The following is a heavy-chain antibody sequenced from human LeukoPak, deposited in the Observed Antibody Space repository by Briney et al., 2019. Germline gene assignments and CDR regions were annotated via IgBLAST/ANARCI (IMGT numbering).Heavy chain of an antibody. D-gene: IGHD3-10*01. V-gene: IGHV3-30-3*01. CDR1: GFTFSSYA. CDR3: ARPYGSGSYRAFDI. CDR2: ISYDGSNK. J-gene: IGHJ3*02. Sequence: PGRSLRLSCAASGFTFSSYAMHWVRQAPGKGLEWVAVISYDGSNKYYADSVKGRFTISRDNSKNTLYLQMNSLRAEDTAVYYCARPYGSGSYRAFDIWGQGTMVTVSS.